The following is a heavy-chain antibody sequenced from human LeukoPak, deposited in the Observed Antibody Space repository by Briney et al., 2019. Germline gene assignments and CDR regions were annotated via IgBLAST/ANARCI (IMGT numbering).Heavy chain of an antibody. J-gene: IGHJ4*02. V-gene: IGHV1-69*13. CDR3: ALYYYGSGSYYTTLNY. D-gene: IGHD3-10*01. CDR2: IIPIFGTA. CDR1: GYSFTGYY. Sequence: SVKVSCKASGYSFTGYYMHWVRQAPGQGLEWIGGIIPIFGTANYAQKFQGRVTITADESTSTAYMELSSLRSEDTAVYYCALYYYGSGSYYTTLNYWGQGALVTVSS.